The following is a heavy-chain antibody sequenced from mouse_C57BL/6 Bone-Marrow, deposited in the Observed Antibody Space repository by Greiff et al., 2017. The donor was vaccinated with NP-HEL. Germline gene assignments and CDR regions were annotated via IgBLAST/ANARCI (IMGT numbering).Heavy chain of an antibody. Sequence: QVQLQQPGAELVKPGASVKMSCKASGYTFTSYWITWVKQRPGQGLEWIGDIYPGSGSTNYNEKFKSKATLTVDTSSSTAYMQLSSLTSEDSAVYYCARSRLYYDYHGAMDYWGQGTSVTVSS. V-gene: IGHV1-55*01. J-gene: IGHJ4*01. CDR2: IYPGSGST. CDR1: GYTFTSYW. D-gene: IGHD2-4*01. CDR3: ARSRLYYDYHGAMDY.